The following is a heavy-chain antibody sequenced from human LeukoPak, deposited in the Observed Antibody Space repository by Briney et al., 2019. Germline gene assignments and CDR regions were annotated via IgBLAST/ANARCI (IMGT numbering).Heavy chain of an antibody. CDR1: GGSISSSSYY. CDR3: ASSGWYSYYYYGMDV. CDR2: IYYSGST. D-gene: IGHD6-19*01. J-gene: IGHJ6*02. V-gene: IGHV4-39*01. Sequence: SETLSLTCTVSGGSISSSSYYWGWIRQPPGKGLEWIGSIYYSGSTYYNPSLKSRVTISVDTSKNQFSLKLSSVTAADTAVYYCASSGWYSYYYYGMDVWAKGPRSPSP.